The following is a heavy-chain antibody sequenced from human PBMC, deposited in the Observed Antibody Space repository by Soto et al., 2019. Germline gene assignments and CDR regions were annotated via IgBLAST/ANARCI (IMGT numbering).Heavy chain of an antibody. Sequence: PGGSLRLSCAASGFTFSSYGMHWVRQAPGKGLEWVAVIWYDGSNKYYADSVKGRFTISRDNSKNTLYLQMNSLRAEDTAVYYCARDRTPEYGMDVWGQGTTVTAP. CDR3: ARDRTPEYGMDV. CDR1: GFTFSSYG. V-gene: IGHV3-33*01. CDR2: IWYDGSNK. J-gene: IGHJ6*02.